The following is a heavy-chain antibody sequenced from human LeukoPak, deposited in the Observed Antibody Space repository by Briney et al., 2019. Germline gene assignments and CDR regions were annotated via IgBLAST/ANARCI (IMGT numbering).Heavy chain of an antibody. D-gene: IGHD2-15*01. V-gene: IGHV3-23*01. CDR2: ISGGGGST. CDR1: GFTFSSYA. CDR3: AKVGESGGVWKYYFDY. Sequence: GGSLRLSCAASGFTFSSYAMSWVRQAPGKGLEWVSGISGGGGSTYYADSVKGRFTISRDNSKNTLYLQMNSLRAEDTAVYYCAKVGESGGVWKYYFDYWGQGTLDTVSS. J-gene: IGHJ4*02.